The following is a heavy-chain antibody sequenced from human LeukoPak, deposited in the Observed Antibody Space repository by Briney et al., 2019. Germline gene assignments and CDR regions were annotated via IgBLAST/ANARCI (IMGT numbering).Heavy chain of an antibody. CDR3: ARDIIRYFDWLLAPDAFDI. Sequence: GGSLRLSCAASGFTSSSYSMNWVRQAPGKGLEWVSSISSSSSYIYYADSVKGRFTISRDNAKNSLYLQMNSLRAEDTAVYYCARDIIRYFDWLLAPDAFDIWGQGTMVTVSS. CDR1: GFTSSSYS. J-gene: IGHJ3*02. V-gene: IGHV3-21*01. D-gene: IGHD3-9*01. CDR2: ISSSSSYI.